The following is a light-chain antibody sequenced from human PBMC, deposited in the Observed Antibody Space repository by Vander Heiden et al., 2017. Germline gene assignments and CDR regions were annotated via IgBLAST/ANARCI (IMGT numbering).Light chain of an antibody. CDR1: QSVRNNS. Sequence: EIVLTQSPGTLSLSPGERATLSCRASQSVRNNSLAWYQQRPAQAPRLLIFEASTRATGIPDRFSGSGSVTDFTLTINRLEPEDFAVYYCQQYGSSPWTFGQGTKLEIK. V-gene: IGKV3-20*01. CDR3: QQYGSSPWT. J-gene: IGKJ1*01. CDR2: EAS.